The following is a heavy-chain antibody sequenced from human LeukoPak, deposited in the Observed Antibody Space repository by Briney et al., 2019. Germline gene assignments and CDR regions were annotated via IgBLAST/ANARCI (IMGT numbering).Heavy chain of an antibody. J-gene: IGHJ5*02. CDR1: GYTFTSYG. V-gene: IGHV1-18*01. CDR3: ARGGVGHCSGGSCPTSWFDP. D-gene: IGHD2-15*01. Sequence: ASVKVSCKASGYTFTSYGISWVRQAPGQGLEWMGWISAYNGNTDYPQKVQGRVTTTTDTSTSTAYMELRSLRSDDTAVYYCARGGVGHCSGGSCPTSWFDPWGQGTLVTVSS. CDR2: ISAYNGNT.